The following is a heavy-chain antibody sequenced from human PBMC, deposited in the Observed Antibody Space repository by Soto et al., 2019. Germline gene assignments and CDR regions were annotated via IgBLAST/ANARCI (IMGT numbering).Heavy chain of an antibody. J-gene: IGHJ3*01. CDR1: GGTFSTYT. CDR2: ILPMLDIT. D-gene: IGHD6-13*01. CDR3: TLGSCSAETVDL. V-gene: IGHV1-69*02. Sequence: QVQLVQSGAEVKKPGSSVKVSCKASGGTFSTYTIIWVRQAPGQGLEWMGRILPMLDITNSAQRFQGRVTITADKSTSTAYLELSSLRSESTAVYYCTLGSCSAETVDLWGRGTRVTVSS.